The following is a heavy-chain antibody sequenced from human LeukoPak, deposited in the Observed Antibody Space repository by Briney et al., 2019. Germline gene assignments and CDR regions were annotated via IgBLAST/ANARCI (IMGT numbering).Heavy chain of an antibody. Sequence: GGSLRLSCTASGFTFGDYAMSWVRQAPGKGLEWVGFIRSKAYGGTAEYAASVKGRFTISRDDSKSIAYLQMNSLRAEDTAVYYCARVGGGDWFDPWGQGTLVTVSS. CDR1: GFTFGDYA. V-gene: IGHV3-49*04. CDR3: ARVGGGDWFDP. CDR2: IRSKAYGGTA. D-gene: IGHD3-16*01. J-gene: IGHJ5*02.